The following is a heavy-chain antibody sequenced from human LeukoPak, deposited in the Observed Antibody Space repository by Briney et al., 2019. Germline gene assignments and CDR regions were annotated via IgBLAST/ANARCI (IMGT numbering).Heavy chain of an antibody. CDR3: ARSPGPLDF. J-gene: IGHJ4*02. CDR2: TYFRSKLCN. D-gene: IGHD7-27*01. CDR1: GDIYSFKSAA. V-gene: IGHV6-1*01. Sequence: SQTLSLTCGISGDIYSFKSAAGKSIRQSPSRVLEGLGRTYFRSKLCNEYAGSVKSGIPINPHPSQNQFSLQLTSVPPEDTAVYYCARSPGPLDFWGQGTLVTVSS.